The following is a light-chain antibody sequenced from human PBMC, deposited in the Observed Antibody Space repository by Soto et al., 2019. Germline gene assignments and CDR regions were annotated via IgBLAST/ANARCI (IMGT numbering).Light chain of an antibody. J-gene: IGKJ3*01. CDR1: QSVSSNY. CDR3: QQYGRSPFT. V-gene: IGKV3-20*01. CDR2: GAS. Sequence: DIVMTQSPGTLSLSPGETATLSCRASQSVSSNYVAWFHQKPGQAPRLLIYGASSRATGVPDRFSASGSGTDFTLTISRLEPEDFAVYYCQQYGRSPFTFGPGTKVDIK.